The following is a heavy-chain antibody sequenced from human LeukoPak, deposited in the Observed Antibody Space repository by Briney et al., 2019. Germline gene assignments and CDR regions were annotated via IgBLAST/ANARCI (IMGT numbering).Heavy chain of an antibody. CDR3: ARDSIVATIVEVVVAAIPDYYYYMDV. J-gene: IGHJ6*03. CDR2: ISSSSSYI. V-gene: IGHV3-21*01. Sequence: GGSLSLSCAASGFTFSSYSMNWVRQAPGKGLEWVSSISSSSSYIYYADSVKGRFTISRDNAKNSLYLQMNSLRAEDTAVYYCARDSIVATIVEVVVAAIPDYYYYMDVWGKGTTVTVSS. D-gene: IGHD2-15*01. CDR1: GFTFSSYS.